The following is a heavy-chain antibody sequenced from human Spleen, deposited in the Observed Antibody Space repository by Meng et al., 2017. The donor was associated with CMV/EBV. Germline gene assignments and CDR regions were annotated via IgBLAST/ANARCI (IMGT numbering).Heavy chain of an antibody. Sequence: GGSLRLSCAASGFTFSSCVMSWVRQTPGKGLELVSAISGSGGNTYYADSVKGRFTISRDNSKNTLYLQMNSLRAEDTAVYYCGTLLGPTTVVDYWGQGTLVTVSS. CDR1: GFTFSSCV. D-gene: IGHD1-26*01. V-gene: IGHV3-23*01. J-gene: IGHJ4*02. CDR3: GTLLGPTTVVDY. CDR2: ISGSGGNT.